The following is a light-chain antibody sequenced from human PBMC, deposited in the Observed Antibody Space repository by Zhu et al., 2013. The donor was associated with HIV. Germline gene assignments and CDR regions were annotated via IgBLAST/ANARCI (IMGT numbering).Light chain of an antibody. CDR3: LQSNSYPRT. Sequence: DIQMTQSPSSLSAFVGDRVTITCRASQDIRNHLGWYQQEPGKAPRRLIYLASTLQSGVPSRFSGSGFGTDFTLTISSLQPEDFATYYCLQSNSYPRTFGQGTRLEIK. CDR1: QDIRNH. V-gene: IGKV1-17*01. CDR2: LAS. J-gene: IGKJ2*02.